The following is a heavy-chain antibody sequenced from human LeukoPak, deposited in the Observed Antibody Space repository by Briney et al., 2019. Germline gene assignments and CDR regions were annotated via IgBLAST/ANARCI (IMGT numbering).Heavy chain of an antibody. J-gene: IGHJ4*02. CDR1: GYTFTGYY. CDR3: ASTWWYPKRDYFDY. Sequence: GASVKVSCKASGYTFTGYYMHWVRQAPGQGLEWMGWTNPNSGGTNYAQKFQGWVTMTRDTSISTAYMELGRLRSDDTAVYYCASTWWYPKRDYFDYWGQGTLVTVSS. D-gene: IGHD2-15*01. CDR2: TNPNSGGT. V-gene: IGHV1-2*04.